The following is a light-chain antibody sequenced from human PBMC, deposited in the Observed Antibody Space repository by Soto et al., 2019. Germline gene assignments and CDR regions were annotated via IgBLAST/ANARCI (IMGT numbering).Light chain of an antibody. V-gene: IGKV4-1*01. Sequence: DIVMTQSPDSLAVSLGERATINCKSSQSVLYSSDNKNYLAWYQQKPGQPPKLVIYWASTRESGVPDRFSGSGSGADFTLTISSLQAVDVAVYYCQQYYSTPLTFGGGTKVEIK. CDR1: QSVLYSSDNKNY. J-gene: IGKJ4*01. CDR3: QQYYSTPLT. CDR2: WAS.